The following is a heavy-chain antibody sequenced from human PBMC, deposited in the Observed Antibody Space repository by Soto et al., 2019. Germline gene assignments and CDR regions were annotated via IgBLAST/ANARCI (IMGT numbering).Heavy chain of an antibody. CDR1: GFTVSSNY. CDR3: SRDNYDYDYIFY. CDR2: IYSGGST. Sequence: EVQLVESGGGLVQPGGSLRLSCAASGFTVSSNYMSWVRQAPGKGLEWVSVIYSGGSTYYADSVKGRFTISRDNSKNTLYLHMNSLRAEDTAVYYCSRDNYDYDYIFYWGQGTLVTVSS. J-gene: IGHJ4*02. V-gene: IGHV3-66*01. D-gene: IGHD3-16*01.